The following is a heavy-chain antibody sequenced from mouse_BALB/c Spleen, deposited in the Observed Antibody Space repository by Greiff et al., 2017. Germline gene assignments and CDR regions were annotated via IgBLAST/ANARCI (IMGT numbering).Heavy chain of an antibody. Sequence: EVQLLESGPELVKPGASVKVSCKASGYSFTDYNMYWVKQSHGNSLEWIGYIDPCNGGTSYHQKFKGKATFTVDNSSSTAFMHVNSLTSEDSAGYYCARDYYYAMDYWGQGTSVTVSS. CDR2: IDPCNGGT. J-gene: IGHJ4*01. CDR3: ARDYYYAMDY. V-gene: IGHV1S135*01. CDR1: GYSFTDYN.